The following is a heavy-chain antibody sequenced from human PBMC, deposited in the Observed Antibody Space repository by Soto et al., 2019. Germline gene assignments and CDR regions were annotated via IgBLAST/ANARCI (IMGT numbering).Heavy chain of an antibody. Sequence: SETLSLTCTVSGGSISSYYWSWIRQPPGKGLEWIGYIYYSGSTNYNPSLKSRVTISVDTSKNQFSLKLSSVTAADTAVYYCARSDYSYGFDYWGQGTLVTVSS. CDR3: ARSDYSYGFDY. V-gene: IGHV4-59*01. J-gene: IGHJ4*02. D-gene: IGHD5-18*01. CDR1: GGSISSYY. CDR2: IYYSGST.